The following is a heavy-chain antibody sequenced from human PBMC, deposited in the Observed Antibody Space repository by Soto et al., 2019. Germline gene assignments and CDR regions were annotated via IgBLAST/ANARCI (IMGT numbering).Heavy chain of an antibody. CDR2: IDPSDSQT. CDR3: ARQIYDSDTGPNFQYYFDS. D-gene: IGHD3-22*01. V-gene: IGHV5-10-1*01. CDR1: GYSFACYW. Sequence: GESLKISCKGSGYSFACYWITWVRQKPGKGLEWMGRIDPSDSQTYYSPSFRGHVTISVTKSITTVFLQWSSLRASDTAMYYCARQIYDSDTGPNFQYYFDSWGQGTPVTVSS. J-gene: IGHJ4*02.